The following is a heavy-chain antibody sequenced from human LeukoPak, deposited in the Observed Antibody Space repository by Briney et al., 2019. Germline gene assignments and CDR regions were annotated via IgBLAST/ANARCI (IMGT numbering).Heavy chain of an antibody. CDR2: INHSGST. D-gene: IGHD5-24*01. CDR1: VGLFSGDY. CDR3: ARGRRWLQLRAPFDY. V-gene: IGHV4-34*01. Sequence: SESLSLTCAVYVGLFSGDYWRWIRHPPWKGREWIEEINHSGSTNYNPSLKSRVTISVDTSKNQFSLKLSSVTAADTAVYYCARGRRWLQLRAPFDYWGQGTLVTVSS. J-gene: IGHJ4*02.